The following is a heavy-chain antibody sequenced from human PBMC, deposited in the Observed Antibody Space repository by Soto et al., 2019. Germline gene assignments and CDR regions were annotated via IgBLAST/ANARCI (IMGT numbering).Heavy chain of an antibody. V-gene: IGHV1-69*08. D-gene: IGHD3-16*01. Sequence: QVQLVQSGAEVKKPGSSVKVSCKASGGTFSSYTISWVRQAPGQGLEWMGRIIPILGIANYAQKFQGRVTSTADKATSTAYVERSSLRSEDTAVYYGARDGGLGVRDYWGQGTLVTVSS. CDR1: GGTFSSYT. J-gene: IGHJ4*02. CDR3: ARDGGLGVRDY. CDR2: IIPILGIA.